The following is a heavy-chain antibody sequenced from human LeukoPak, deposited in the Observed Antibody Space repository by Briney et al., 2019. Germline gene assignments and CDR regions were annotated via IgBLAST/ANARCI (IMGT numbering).Heavy chain of an antibody. CDR1: GGSINSTNFY. J-gene: IGHJ4*02. D-gene: IGHD3-9*01. V-gene: IGHV4-39*07. Sequence: SETLSLTCTVPGGSINSTNFYWGWVRQSPGKGLEWIASIQRSGSTYNNPSLKSRVAISIDTSKSQFSLRLNSVTAADTAVYYCAGAQNLFWFYHWGQGTLVTVSS. CDR2: IQRSGST. CDR3: AGAQNLFWFYH.